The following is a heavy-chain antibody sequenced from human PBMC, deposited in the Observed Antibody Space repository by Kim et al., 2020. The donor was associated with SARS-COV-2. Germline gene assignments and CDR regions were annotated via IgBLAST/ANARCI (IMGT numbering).Heavy chain of an antibody. D-gene: IGHD3-22*01. CDR2: ISYDGSNK. CDR3: AREPIDSSSYHSEYFQY. CDR1: GFTFSDYG. Sequence: GGSLRLSCAASGFTFSDYGMHWVRQAPGKGLDWVAGISYDGSNKYYADSVKGRFIISRDSSKNTLYLQMNSLRAEDTAVYYCAREPIDSSSYHSEYFQYWGQGNLVTVSS. J-gene: IGHJ1*01. V-gene: IGHV3-30*03.